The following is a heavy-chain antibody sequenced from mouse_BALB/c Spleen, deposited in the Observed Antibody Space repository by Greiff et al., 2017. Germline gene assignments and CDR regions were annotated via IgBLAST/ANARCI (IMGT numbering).Heavy chain of an antibody. CDR1: GFNIKDTY. V-gene: IGHV14-3*02. Sequence: VQLQQSGAELVKPGASVKLSCTASGFNIKDTYMHWVKQRPEQGLEWIGRIDPANGNTKYDPKFQGKATITADTSSNTAYLPLSSLTSEDTAVYYCASPQSSYDGYYIYAMDYWGQGTSVTVAS. D-gene: IGHD2-3*01. CDR3: ASPQSSYDGYYIYAMDY. CDR2: IDPANGNT. J-gene: IGHJ4*01.